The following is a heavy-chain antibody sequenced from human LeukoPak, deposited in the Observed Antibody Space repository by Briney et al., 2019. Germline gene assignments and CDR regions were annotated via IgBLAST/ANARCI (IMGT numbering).Heavy chain of an antibody. CDR3: ARDRGYSYGYYSMDV. D-gene: IGHD5-18*01. V-gene: IGHV4-61*01. J-gene: IGHJ6*02. Sequence: SETLSLTCTVSGGSVSSGSYYWSWIRQPPGKGLEWIGYIYYSGSTNYNPSLKSRVTISVDTSKNQFSLKLSSVTAADTAVYYCARDRGYSYGYYSMDVWGQGTTVTVSS. CDR1: GGSVSSGSYY. CDR2: IYYSGST.